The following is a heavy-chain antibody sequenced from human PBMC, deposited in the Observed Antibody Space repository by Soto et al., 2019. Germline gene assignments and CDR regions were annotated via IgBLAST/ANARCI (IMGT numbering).Heavy chain of an antibody. CDR2: ISSSNRTI. CDR1: GFTFRSYS. Sequence: GGSLRLSCAASGFTFRSYSMNWVRQAPGKGLEWVSYISSSNRTINYADSVKGRFIISRDNAKNSLYLQMHSLRDEDTAVYYCAREGWPLMQTGMDVWGQATAVTVSS. J-gene: IGHJ6*01. D-gene: IGHD2-15*01. V-gene: IGHV3-48*02. CDR3: AREGWPLMQTGMDV.